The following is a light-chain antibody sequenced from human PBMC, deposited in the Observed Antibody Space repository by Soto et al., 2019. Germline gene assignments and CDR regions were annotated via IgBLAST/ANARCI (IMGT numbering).Light chain of an antibody. CDR2: DVS. CDR1: SSDVGGYNY. V-gene: IGLV2-11*01. Sequence: QSALTQPRSVSGSPGHSVTISCTGTSSDVGGYNYVSWYQQHPGKAPKLMIYDVSKRPSGVPDRFSGSKSGSTASLTISGLQAEDEADYYCCSYAGSYTSWVFGGGTKLTVL. CDR3: CSYAGSYTSWV. J-gene: IGLJ3*02.